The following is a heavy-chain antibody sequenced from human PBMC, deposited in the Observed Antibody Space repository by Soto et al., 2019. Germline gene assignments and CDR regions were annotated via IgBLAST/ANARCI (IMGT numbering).Heavy chain of an antibody. J-gene: IGHJ4*02. CDR1: GFSFSSSW. CDR3: VTGWSEY. CDR2: VNSDGSYI. V-gene: IGHV3-74*01. Sequence: GSLRLSCVVSGFSFSSSWMHWVRQAPGKGLVWVSRVNSDGSYINYADSVKGRFTTSRDNAKNMLYLQMHSLRVEDTALYYCVTGWSEYWGQGTLVTVSS. D-gene: IGHD2-8*01.